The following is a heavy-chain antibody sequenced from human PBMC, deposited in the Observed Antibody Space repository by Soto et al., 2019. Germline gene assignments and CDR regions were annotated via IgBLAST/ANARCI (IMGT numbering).Heavy chain of an antibody. CDR3: ARDRPYYYDSSGYVMDY. D-gene: IGHD3-22*01. CDR2: IWYDGSNK. CDR1: GFTFISYG. Sequence: GVSLRLSCAASGFTFISYGMHWVRQAPGKGLEWVAVIWYDGSNKYYADSVKGRFTISRDNSKNTLYLQMNSLRAEDTAVYYCARDRPYYYDSSGYVMDYWGQGTLVTVSS. J-gene: IGHJ4*02. V-gene: IGHV3-33*01.